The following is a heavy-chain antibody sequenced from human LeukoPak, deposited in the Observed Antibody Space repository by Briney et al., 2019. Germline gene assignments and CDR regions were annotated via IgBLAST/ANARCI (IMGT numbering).Heavy chain of an antibody. CDR1: GFTFSIAW. Sequence: GGTLRLPCAASGFTFSIAWMSWVRQAPGKGLEWVGRIKSRGDGETRDYAAPVKDRFIISRDDSKSTLYLQMNSLRTEDTAIYYCAAVGEWLSNAFNTWGQGTMVTVSA. CDR2: IKSRGDGETR. D-gene: IGHD3-3*01. J-gene: IGHJ3*02. CDR3: AAVGEWLSNAFNT. V-gene: IGHV3-15*01.